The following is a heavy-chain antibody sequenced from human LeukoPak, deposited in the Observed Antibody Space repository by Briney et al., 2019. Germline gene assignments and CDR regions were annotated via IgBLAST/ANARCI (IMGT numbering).Heavy chain of an antibody. V-gene: IGHV4-39*01. CDR2: IHYSGTT. CDR1: GGSISSTSY. D-gene: IGHD2-2*02. J-gene: IGHJ5*02. Sequence: SETLSLTCTVSGGSISSTSYWGWMRQPPGKGPEWIGTIHYSGTTYYNPSLKSRVSISVDTSKNQFSLKMSSVTAADTAVYYCARQGDHTSWYNLEWFDPWGQGTLVTVSS. CDR3: ARQGDHTSWYNLEWFDP.